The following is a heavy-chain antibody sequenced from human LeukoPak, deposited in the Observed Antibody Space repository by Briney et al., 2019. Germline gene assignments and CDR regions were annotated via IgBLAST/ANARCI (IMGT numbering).Heavy chain of an antibody. V-gene: IGHV3-23*01. J-gene: IGHJ4*02. D-gene: IGHD6-13*01. Sequence: GGSLRLSCAASGFTFSSYAMSWVRQAPGKGLEWVSAISGSTYYADSVKGRFTISRDNSKNTLYLQMNSLRAEDTAVYYCAKVGYSSSWGGYYFDYWGQGTLVTVSS. CDR3: AKVGYSSSWGGYYFDY. CDR2: ISGST. CDR1: GFTFSSYA.